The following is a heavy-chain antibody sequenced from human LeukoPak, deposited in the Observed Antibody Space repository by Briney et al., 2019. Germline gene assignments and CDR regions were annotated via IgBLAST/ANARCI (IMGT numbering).Heavy chain of an antibody. J-gene: IGHJ4*02. Sequence: SETLSLTCTVSGGSISGYYWSWIRQPPGKGLEWIGYIYYSGSTNYNPSLKSRVTISVDTSKNQFSLKLSSVTAADTAVYYCARSVAGPYVIDYWGQGTLVTVSS. CDR3: ARSVAGPYVIDY. CDR2: IYYSGST. D-gene: IGHD6-19*01. CDR1: GGSISGYY. V-gene: IGHV4-59*08.